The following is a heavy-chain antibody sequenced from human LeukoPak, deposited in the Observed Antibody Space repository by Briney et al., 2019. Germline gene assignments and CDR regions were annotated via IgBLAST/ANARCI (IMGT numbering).Heavy chain of an antibody. CDR3: ARDVAFKAFDC. J-gene: IGHJ4*02. CDR1: GFSVNNKY. CDR2: IHASGNR. Sequence: GGSLRLSCAVSGFSVNNKYISWFRQAPGRGLVCVSAIHASGNRHYSDSVEGRFIISRDIYKNTIYLQMNSLRAEDTAMYYCARDVAFKAFDCWGQGTLVTVYS. D-gene: IGHD5-12*01. V-gene: IGHV3-53*01.